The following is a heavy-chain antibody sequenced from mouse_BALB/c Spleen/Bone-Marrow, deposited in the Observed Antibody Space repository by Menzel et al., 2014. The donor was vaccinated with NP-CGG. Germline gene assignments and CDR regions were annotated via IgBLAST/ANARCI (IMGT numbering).Heavy chain of an antibody. J-gene: IGHJ1*01. D-gene: IGHD2-14*01. CDR2: IDPSDRYT. CDR1: RYTFPSSW. CDR3: ARGGKGYDGYWYSEF. Sequence: GAELVKPVASVTLSCPNSRYTFPSSWLHWVTQRPGQGLEWIGKIDPSDRYTNYNQKFKGKATLTVDKSSSTAYMQLSSLTSEDSAVYYCARGGKGYDGYWYSEFWGAGPTVTV. V-gene: IGHV1-69*02.